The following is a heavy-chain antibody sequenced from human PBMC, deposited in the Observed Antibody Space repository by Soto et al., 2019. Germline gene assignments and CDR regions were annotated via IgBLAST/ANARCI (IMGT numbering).Heavy chain of an antibody. CDR1: GFTFSSYW. V-gene: IGHV3-7*01. J-gene: IGHJ6*04. D-gene: IGHD6-13*01. Sequence: GGSLRLSCAASGFTFSSYWMSWVRQAPGKGLEWVANIKQDGGEKYYVDSVKGRFTISRDNATNSLYLQMNSLRAEDTAVYYCAREFYSSSRSPMDVWGTGTTVTVSS. CDR3: AREFYSSSRSPMDV. CDR2: IKQDGGEK.